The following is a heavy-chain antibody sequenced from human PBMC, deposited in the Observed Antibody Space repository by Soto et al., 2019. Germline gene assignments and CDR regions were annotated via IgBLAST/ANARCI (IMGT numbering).Heavy chain of an antibody. J-gene: IGHJ5*02. CDR2: ISGYNGNT. D-gene: IGHD2-2*01. Sequence: ASVKVSCKASWYIFINDGSTCRRQSTGQGLEWMGWISGYNGNTKYADKLQGRVTMTTDTSTTTAYMELRSLRSDDTVVYYCARDEVPAANWLDRWGQGTLVTVSS. CDR3: ARDEVPAANWLDR. CDR1: WYIFINDG. V-gene: IGHV1-18*01.